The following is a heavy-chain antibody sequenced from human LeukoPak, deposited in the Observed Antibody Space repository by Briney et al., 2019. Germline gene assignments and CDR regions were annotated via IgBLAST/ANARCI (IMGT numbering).Heavy chain of an antibody. Sequence: GESLKISCKGSGYSFPNYWIGWVRQMPGKGLEWMGIIYPGDSHTRYSPSFQDQVTISVDKSISTAYLQWSSLKASDTAMYYCARGPYAYTSSATLGSYNWFDPWGQGTLVTVSS. V-gene: IGHV5-51*01. CDR2: IYPGDSHT. CDR3: ARGPYAYTSSATLGSYNWFDP. J-gene: IGHJ5*02. D-gene: IGHD2-2*02. CDR1: GYSFPNYW.